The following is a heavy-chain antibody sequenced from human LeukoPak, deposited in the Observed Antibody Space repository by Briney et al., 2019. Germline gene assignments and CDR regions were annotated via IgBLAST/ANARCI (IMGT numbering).Heavy chain of an antibody. CDR3: ARGREMATIVHYYYGMDV. CDR1: GYTFTSYD. V-gene: IGHV1-8*01. J-gene: IGHJ6*02. CDR2: MNPNSGNT. Sequence: ASVTVSCKASGYTFTSYDINWVRQAPGQGLEWMGWMNPNSGNTGYAQKFQGRVTMTRNTSISTAYMELSSLRSEDTAVYYCARGREMATIVHYYYGMDVWGQGTTVTVSS. D-gene: IGHD5-24*01.